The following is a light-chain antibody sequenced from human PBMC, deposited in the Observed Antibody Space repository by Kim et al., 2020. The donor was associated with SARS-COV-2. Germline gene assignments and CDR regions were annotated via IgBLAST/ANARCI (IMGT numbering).Light chain of an antibody. J-gene: IGKJ4*01. Sequence: SPGEVATLSCRASQSVGNNLAWYQQKTGQAPSLLIYGASTRATGIPARFSGSGSGTEFTLTISSLQSEDFAVYYCQQYDNWPPLTFGGGTKVDIK. CDR1: QSVGNN. V-gene: IGKV3-15*01. CDR2: GAS. CDR3: QQYDNWPPLT.